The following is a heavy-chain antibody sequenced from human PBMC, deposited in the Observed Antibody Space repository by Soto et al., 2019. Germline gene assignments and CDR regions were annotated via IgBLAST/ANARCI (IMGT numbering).Heavy chain of an antibody. V-gene: IGHV4-31*03. CDR3: ARDESATDAFDI. CDR1: GGSISSGGYY. J-gene: IGHJ3*02. D-gene: IGHD5-12*01. CDR2: IYYSGTT. Sequence: QVQLQESGPGLVKPSQTLSLTCTVSGGSISSGGYYWSWIRQNPGKGLKWIGYIYYSGTTNYNPSLKSRLTISVDTSKNQFSLKLNSMTAADTAVYYCARDESATDAFDIWGQGTMVTVSS.